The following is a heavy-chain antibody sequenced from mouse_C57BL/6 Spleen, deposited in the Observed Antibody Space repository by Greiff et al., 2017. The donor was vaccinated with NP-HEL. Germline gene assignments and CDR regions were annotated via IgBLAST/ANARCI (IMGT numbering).Heavy chain of an antibody. CDR1: GYTFTDYY. V-gene: IGHV1-26*01. CDR2: INPNNGGT. J-gene: IGHJ3*01. Sequence: EVQLQQSGPELVKPGASVKISCKASGYTFTDYYMNWVKQSHGKSLEWIGDINPNNGGTSYNQKFKGKATLTVDKSSSTAYMELRSLTSEDSAGYYCAREGTSWFAYWGQGTLVTVSA. CDR3: AREGTSWFAY.